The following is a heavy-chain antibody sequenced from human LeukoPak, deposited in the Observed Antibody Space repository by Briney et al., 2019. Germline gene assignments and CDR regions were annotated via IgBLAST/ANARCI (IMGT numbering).Heavy chain of an antibody. CDR1: GFTFDRYD. CDR3: AGGPGQNMEY. D-gene: IGHD3-3*01. CDR2: IGNAADT. V-gene: IGHV3-13*01. Sequence: GGSLRLSCVASGFTFDRYDMHWVRQSTGKGLEWVSAIGNAADTYYPGSVKGRFTISRENAKNSLYLQMNALRAGDTAVYFCAGGPGQNMEYWGQGTLVNGSS. J-gene: IGHJ4*02.